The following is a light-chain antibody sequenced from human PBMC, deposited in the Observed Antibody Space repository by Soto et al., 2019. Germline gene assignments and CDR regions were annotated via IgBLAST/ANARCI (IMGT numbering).Light chain of an antibody. J-gene: IGKJ4*01. CDR2: DAS. V-gene: IGKV3-11*01. CDR1: QSVTNY. CDR3: TQRLNWPPG. Sequence: DIFLTQSPDTLSLSPGERATLTCRASQSVTNYIAWYQQRPGQAPRLLIYDASNRATGVPARFSGSGSGKELTLTISALEPADFGLYYCTQRLNWPPGFGEWTKADIX.